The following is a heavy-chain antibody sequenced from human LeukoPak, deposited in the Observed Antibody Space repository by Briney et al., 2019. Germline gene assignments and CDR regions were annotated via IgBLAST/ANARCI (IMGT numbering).Heavy chain of an antibody. CDR1: GGSFSGYY. D-gene: IGHD6-13*01. J-gene: IGHJ4*02. Sequence: KSSETLSLTCAVYGGSFSGYYWSWIRQPPGKGLEWIGEINHSGSTNYNPSLKSRVTISVDKSKTQFSLKLSSVTAADTAVYYCAEGIAAAYARYWGQGTLVTVSS. CDR3: AEGIAAAYARY. CDR2: INHSGST. V-gene: IGHV4-34*01.